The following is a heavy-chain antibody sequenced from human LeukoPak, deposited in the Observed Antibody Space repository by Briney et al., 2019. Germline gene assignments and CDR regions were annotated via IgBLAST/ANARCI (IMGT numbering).Heavy chain of an antibody. CDR3: ARGVPQGWVHWFDP. V-gene: IGHV4-59*01. CDR2: IYYSGST. J-gene: IGHJ5*02. Sequence: SETLSLTCTVSGGSISSYYWNWIRQPPGKGLEWIGYIYYSGSTKYNPSLESRVTISVDTSKNQFSLMLKSVTAADTAVYYCARGVPQGWVHWFDPWGQGTLVTVSS. CDR1: GGSISSYY. D-gene: IGHD1-26*01.